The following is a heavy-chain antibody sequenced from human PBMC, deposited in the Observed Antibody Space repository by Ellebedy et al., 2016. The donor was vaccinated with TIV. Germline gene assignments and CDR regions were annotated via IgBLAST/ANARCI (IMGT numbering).Heavy chain of an antibody. V-gene: IGHV3-23*01. CDR3: AKDRATRVPATGSFDS. Sequence: GGSLRLXXAASGFTFGNFAMNWVRQAPGKGLEWVATISGSGCSTYYADSLKGRFTISRDTSKSTLYLQMNSLRAEDTAVYYCAKDRATRVPATGSFDSWGQGTLVAVSS. CDR1: GFTFGNFA. D-gene: IGHD1-1*01. CDR2: ISGSGCST. J-gene: IGHJ4*02.